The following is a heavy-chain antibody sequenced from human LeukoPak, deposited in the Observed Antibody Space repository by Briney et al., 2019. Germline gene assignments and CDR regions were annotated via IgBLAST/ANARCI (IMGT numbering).Heavy chain of an antibody. V-gene: IGHV1-8*01. D-gene: IGHD6-13*01. CDR2: MNPNSGNT. J-gene: IGHJ6*02. CDR3: AREKVAAGYYHYGMDV. Sequence: ASVKVSCKASGYTFTSYDIKWVRQATGQGLEWMGWMNPNSGNTGYAQKFQGRVTMTRNTSISTAYMELSSLRSEDTAVYYCAREKVAAGYYHYGMDVWGQGTTVTVSS. CDR1: GYTFTSYD.